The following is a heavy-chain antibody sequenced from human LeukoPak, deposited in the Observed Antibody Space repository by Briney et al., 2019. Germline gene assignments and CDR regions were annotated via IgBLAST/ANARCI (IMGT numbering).Heavy chain of an antibody. CDR2: INHSGST. J-gene: IGHJ4*02. CDR3: ARARTPQRELDY. Sequence: SETLSLTCAVYGGSFSGYYWSWIRQPPGKGLEWIGEINHSGSTNYNPSLKSRVTISVDTSKNQFSLKLSSVTAADTAVYYCARARTPQRELDYWGQGTLVTVSS. CDR1: GGSFSGYY. V-gene: IGHV4-34*01.